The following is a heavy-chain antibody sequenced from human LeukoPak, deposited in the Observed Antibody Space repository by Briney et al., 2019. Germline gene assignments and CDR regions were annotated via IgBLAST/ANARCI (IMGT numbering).Heavy chain of an antibody. V-gene: IGHV3-74*01. D-gene: IGHD1-7*01. CDR2: IRSDGSST. J-gene: IGHJ4*02. CDR3: ASFTNYPEFDY. Sequence: PGGSLRLSCAASGFTFSSSWMHWVRQAPGKGLVWVSRIRSDGSSTSYADSVKGRFTISRDNAKNTLYLQMNSLRAEDTAVYYCASFTNYPEFDYWGQGTLVTVSS. CDR1: GFTFSSSW.